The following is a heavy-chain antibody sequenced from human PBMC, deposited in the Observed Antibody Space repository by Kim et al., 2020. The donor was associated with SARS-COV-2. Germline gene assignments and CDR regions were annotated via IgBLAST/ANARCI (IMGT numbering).Heavy chain of an antibody. V-gene: IGHV4-39*01. CDR3: ARHYCGSTTCFRVIDY. J-gene: IGHJ4*02. Sequence: SETLSLTCSVPGDSISSSTYYWGWIRQPPGKGLEWIGSIYSGSTYYTPSLKSRVTISVDTSKNQFSLQLSAVTAADTAVYYCARHYCGSTTCFRVIDYWGQETLVTVSS. CDR1: GDSISSSTYY. D-gene: IGHD2-2*01. CDR2: IYSGST.